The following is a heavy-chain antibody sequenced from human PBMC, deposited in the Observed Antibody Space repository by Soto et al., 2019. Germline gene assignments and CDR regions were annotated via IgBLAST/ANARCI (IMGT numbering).Heavy chain of an antibody. Sequence: GGSLRLSCAASGFTFSSYGMHWVRQAPGKGLEWVAVISYDGSNKYYADSVKGRFTISRDNSKNTLYLQMNSLRAEDTAVYYCAKDHRSYYYDSSGYYPSYYFDYWGQGTLVTVSS. CDR3: AKDHRSYYYDSSGYYPSYYFDY. J-gene: IGHJ4*02. CDR2: ISYDGSNK. CDR1: GFTFSSYG. V-gene: IGHV3-30*18. D-gene: IGHD3-22*01.